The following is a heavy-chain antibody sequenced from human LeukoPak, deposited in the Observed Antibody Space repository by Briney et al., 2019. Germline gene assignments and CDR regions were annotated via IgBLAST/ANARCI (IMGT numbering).Heavy chain of an antibody. CDR2: IDWDDDK. Sequence: SGPALVKPTQTLTLTCTFSGFSLSTSGMCVSWIRQPPGKALEWLALIDWDDDKYYSTSLKTRLTISKDTSKNQVVLTMTNMDPVDTATYYCARPTPGYCSGTIVLDYWGQGTLVTVSS. CDR1: GFSLSTSGMC. J-gene: IGHJ4*02. D-gene: IGHD2-15*01. CDR3: ARPTPGYCSGTIVLDY. V-gene: IGHV2-70*01.